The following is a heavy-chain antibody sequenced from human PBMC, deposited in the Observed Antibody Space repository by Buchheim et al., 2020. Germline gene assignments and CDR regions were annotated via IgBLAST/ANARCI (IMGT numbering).Heavy chain of an antibody. CDR3: ARTGDYYDSSGYYYFDY. CDR1: GGSFSGYY. D-gene: IGHD3-22*01. Sequence: QVQLQQWGAGLLKPSETLSLTCAVYGGSFSGYYWSWIRQPPGKGLEWIGEINHSGSTNYNRSLKSRVTISVDTSTNQFSLKLSSLTAADTAVYYCARTGDYYDSSGYYYFDYWGQGTL. CDR2: INHSGST. J-gene: IGHJ4*02. V-gene: IGHV4-34*01.